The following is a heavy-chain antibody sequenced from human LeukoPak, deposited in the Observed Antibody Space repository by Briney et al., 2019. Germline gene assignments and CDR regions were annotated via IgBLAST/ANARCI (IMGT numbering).Heavy chain of an antibody. CDR1: GFTFSNYY. D-gene: IGHD6-19*01. CDR3: ARDRVIQGYSSGWLFDY. Sequence: PGGSLSLSCAASGFTFSNYYMTWVRQAPGKGLEWVANIEQDGSEKYYVDSVKGRFTISRDNAKNSLFLQMNSLRPEDTAVYYCARDRVIQGYSSGWLFDYWGQGTLVTVSS. V-gene: IGHV3-7*05. J-gene: IGHJ4*02. CDR2: IEQDGSEK.